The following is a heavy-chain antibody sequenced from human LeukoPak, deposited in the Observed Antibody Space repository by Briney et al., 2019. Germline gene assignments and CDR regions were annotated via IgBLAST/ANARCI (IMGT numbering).Heavy chain of an antibody. CDR3: AREYYDSSGTKYAFDI. D-gene: IGHD3-22*01. J-gene: IGHJ3*02. CDR1: GYTFIDYY. Sequence: GASVKVSCKASGYTFIDYYIHWVRQAPGQGLEWMGCIDPHSGGTKYAQKLQGRVTMTRDTSISTAYMELTRLRSDDTAMFHCAREYYDSSGTKYAFDIWGQGTMVTVSS. CDR2: IDPHSGGT. V-gene: IGHV1-2*02.